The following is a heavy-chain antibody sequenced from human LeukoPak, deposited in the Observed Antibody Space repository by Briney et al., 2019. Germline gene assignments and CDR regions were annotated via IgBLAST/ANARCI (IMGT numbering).Heavy chain of an antibody. CDR2: TYYSGST. D-gene: IGHD1-1*01. CDR1: GGSISSYH. V-gene: IGHV4-59*08. Sequence: SETLSLTSTGSGGSISSYHWSWIRQPPGKGLVWIGYTYYSGSTNYNPFLKSRVTISVDTSKNPFSLKMSSVTAADTAVYYCARASTGTTSLFDYWGQGTLVTVSS. CDR3: ARASTGTTSLFDY. J-gene: IGHJ4*02.